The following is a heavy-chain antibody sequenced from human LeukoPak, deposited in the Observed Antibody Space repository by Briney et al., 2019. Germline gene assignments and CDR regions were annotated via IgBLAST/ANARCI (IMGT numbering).Heavy chain of an antibody. Sequence: ASVKVSCKPSGYTFSSYGISWVRQAPGQGLEWMGWISAYNGNTNYAQKLQGRVTMTTDTSTSTAYMELRSLRSDDTAVYYCARDMSGWYPTWSDWGQGTLVTVSS. D-gene: IGHD6-19*01. V-gene: IGHV1-18*01. CDR3: ARDMSGWYPTWSD. CDR1: GYTFSSYG. J-gene: IGHJ4*02. CDR2: ISAYNGNT.